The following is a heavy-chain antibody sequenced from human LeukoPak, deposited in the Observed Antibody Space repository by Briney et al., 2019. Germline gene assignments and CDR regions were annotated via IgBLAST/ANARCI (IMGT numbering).Heavy chain of an antibody. Sequence: GRSLRLSCATSGFTFSRYAMHWVRQAPGKGLEWVALISYDANIGSNKYYADSVKGRFTISRDNSKNTLYLQMNSLRAEDTAVYYCAKGITVMMVAPGYWGQGTLVTVSS. CDR3: AKGITVMMVAPGY. CDR2: ISYDANIGSNK. D-gene: IGHD3-22*01. J-gene: IGHJ4*02. CDR1: GFTFSRYA. V-gene: IGHV3-30-3*01.